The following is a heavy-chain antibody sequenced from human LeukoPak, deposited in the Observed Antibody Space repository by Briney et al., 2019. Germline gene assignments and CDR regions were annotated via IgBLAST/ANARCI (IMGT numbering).Heavy chain of an antibody. D-gene: IGHD6-19*01. J-gene: IGHJ4*02. V-gene: IGHV4-59*08. CDR2: IYYTGST. CDR3: ARHASSGWRQFDY. CDR1: GGSISNYY. Sequence: SETLSLTCTVSGGSISNYYWSWIRQPPGKGLEWIGYIYYTGSTNYNPSLKSRVTISVDTSKNQFSLELSSVTAADTAVYYCARHASSGWRQFDYWGQGTLLTVSS.